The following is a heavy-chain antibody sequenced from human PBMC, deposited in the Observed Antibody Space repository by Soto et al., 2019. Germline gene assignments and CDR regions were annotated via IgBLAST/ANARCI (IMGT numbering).Heavy chain of an antibody. CDR2: IVVGSGNT. Sequence: ASVKVSCKASGFTFTSSAVQWVRQARGQRLEWIGWIVVGSGNTNYAASVKGRFTISRDNSRNTLYLQMNSLRVEDTAVYYCAKRKFCPSTTCFDYWGQGTPVTVSS. CDR3: AKRKFCPSTTCFDY. D-gene: IGHD2-2*01. CDR1: GFTFTSSA. V-gene: IGHV1-58*01. J-gene: IGHJ4*02.